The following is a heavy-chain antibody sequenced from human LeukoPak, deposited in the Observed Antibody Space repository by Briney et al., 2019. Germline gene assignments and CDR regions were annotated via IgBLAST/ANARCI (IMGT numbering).Heavy chain of an antibody. Sequence: GGSLRLSCAASGFTFGSYAMHWVRQAPGKGLEWVAVISYDGSNKYYADSVKGRFTISRDNSKNTLYLQMNSLRAEDTAVYYCARDFHDILTPTYYFDYWGQGTLVTVSS. V-gene: IGHV3-30-3*01. J-gene: IGHJ4*02. CDR2: ISYDGSNK. D-gene: IGHD3-9*01. CDR1: GFTFGSYA. CDR3: ARDFHDILTPTYYFDY.